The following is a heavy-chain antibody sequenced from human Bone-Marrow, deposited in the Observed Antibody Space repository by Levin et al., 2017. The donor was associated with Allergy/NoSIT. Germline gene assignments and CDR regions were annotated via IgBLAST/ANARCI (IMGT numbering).Heavy chain of an antibody. CDR1: GFTFSDYY. V-gene: IGHV3-11*03. CDR2: ISSSSSYT. Sequence: GGSLRLSCAASGFTFSDYYMSWIRQAPGKGLEWVSYISSSSSYTNYADSVKGRFTISRDNAKNSLYLQMNSLRAEDTAVYYCARGDYGDYRGALLDYWGQGTLVTVSS. D-gene: IGHD4-17*01. J-gene: IGHJ4*02. CDR3: ARGDYGDYRGALLDY.